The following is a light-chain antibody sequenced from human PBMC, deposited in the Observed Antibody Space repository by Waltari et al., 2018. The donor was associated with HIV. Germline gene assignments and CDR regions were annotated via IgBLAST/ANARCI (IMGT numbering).Light chain of an antibody. CDR1: RSNIGSNY. CDR3: EAWDGSLSGFWV. J-gene: IGLJ3*02. Sequence: QSVLTQPPSASGTPGQRVTISCSGSRSNIGSNYVYWYQQLPGTAPKLLIYRNNQRPSGVPDRFSGSKSATSASLAISGLRSEDEADYYCEAWDGSLSGFWVFGGGTKLAVL. CDR2: RNN. V-gene: IGLV1-47*01.